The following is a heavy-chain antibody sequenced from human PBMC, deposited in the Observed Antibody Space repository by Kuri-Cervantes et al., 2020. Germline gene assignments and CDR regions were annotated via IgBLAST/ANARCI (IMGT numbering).Heavy chain of an antibody. CDR3: AKDRGPGGSNYGKYV. CDR2: ISGSGGST. CDR1: GFTFSSYA. J-gene: IGHJ6*02. Sequence: GESLKISCAASGFTFSSYAMSWVRQAPGKGLEWVSAISGSGGSTYYADSVKGRFTISRDNSKNTLYLQMNSLRAEDTAVYYCAKDRGPGGSNYGKYVWGQAITTVSS. D-gene: IGHD3-10*01. V-gene: IGHV3-23*01.